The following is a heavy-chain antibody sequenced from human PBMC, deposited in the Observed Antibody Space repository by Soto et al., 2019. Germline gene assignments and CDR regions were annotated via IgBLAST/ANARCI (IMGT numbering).Heavy chain of an antibody. Sequence: EVQLVESGGGLVKPGGSLRLSCAASGFTFSSYSMNWVRQAPGKGLEWVSSISSSSSYIYYADSVKGRFTISRDNAKNSLYLQMNSLRAEDTAVYYCPRDYYDFWNPKRLNYYYMDVWGKGTTVTVSS. CDR2: ISSSSSYI. CDR3: PRDYYDFWNPKRLNYYYMDV. J-gene: IGHJ6*03. V-gene: IGHV3-21*01. D-gene: IGHD3-3*01. CDR1: GFTFSSYS.